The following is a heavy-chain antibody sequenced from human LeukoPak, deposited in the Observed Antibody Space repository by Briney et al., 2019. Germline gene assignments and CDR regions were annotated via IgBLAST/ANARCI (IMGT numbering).Heavy chain of an antibody. CDR1: GYTFTGYY. Sequence: ASVKVSCKASGYTFTGYYMHWVRQAPGQGLEWMGWINPNSGGTNHAQKFQGRVTMTRDTSISTAYMELSRLRSDDTAVYYCARDYYGSGTVLDYWGQGSLVTVSS. CDR3: ARDYYGSGTVLDY. V-gene: IGHV1-2*02. J-gene: IGHJ4*02. D-gene: IGHD3-10*01. CDR2: INPNSGGT.